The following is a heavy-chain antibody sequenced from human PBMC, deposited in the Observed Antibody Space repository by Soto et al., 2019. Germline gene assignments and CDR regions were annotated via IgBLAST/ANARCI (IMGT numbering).Heavy chain of an antibody. CDR3: ARSSPVSYYYGMDV. CDR2: ISYDGSNK. D-gene: IGHD6-13*01. J-gene: IGHJ6*02. CDR1: GFTFSSYA. Sequence: VQLVESGGGLVQPGGSLRLSCAASGFTFSSYAMHWVRQAPGKGLEWVAVISYDGSNKYYADSVKGRFTISRDNSKNTLYLQMNSLRAEDTAVYYCARSSPVSYYYGMDVWGQGTTVTVSS. V-gene: IGHV3-30-3*01.